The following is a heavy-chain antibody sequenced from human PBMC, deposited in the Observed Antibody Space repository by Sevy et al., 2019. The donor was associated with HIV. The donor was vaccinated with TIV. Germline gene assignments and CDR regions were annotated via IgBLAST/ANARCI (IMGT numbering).Heavy chain of an antibody. CDR3: ARSFYDSSGYYLSFAFDI. V-gene: IGHV4-31*03. J-gene: IGHJ3*02. CDR1: GGSISSGGYY. D-gene: IGHD3-22*01. Sequence: SDTLSLTCTVSGGSISSGGYYWSWIRQHPGKGLEWIGYIYYSGSTYYNPSLKSRVTISVDTSKNQFSLKLSSVTAADTAVYYCARSFYDSSGYYLSFAFDIWGQGTMVTVSS. CDR2: IYYSGST.